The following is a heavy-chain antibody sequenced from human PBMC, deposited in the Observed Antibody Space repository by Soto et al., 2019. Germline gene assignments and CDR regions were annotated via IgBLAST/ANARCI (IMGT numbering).Heavy chain of an antibody. CDR1: GGTFSSYA. V-gene: IGHV1-69*05. D-gene: IGHD4-17*01. CDR2: IIPIFGTA. Sequence: QVQLVQSGAEVKKPGSSVKVSCKASGGTFSSYAISWVRQAPGQGLEWMGGIIPIFGTANYAQKFQGRVTMTXXEXTXXAYLELSSLRSEDTAVYYCARAAHYGPPHSGYFDYWGQGTLVTVSS. CDR3: ARAAHYGPPHSGYFDY. J-gene: IGHJ4*02.